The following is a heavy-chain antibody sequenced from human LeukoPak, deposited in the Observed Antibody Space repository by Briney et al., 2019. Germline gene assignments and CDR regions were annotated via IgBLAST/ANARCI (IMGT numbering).Heavy chain of an antibody. D-gene: IGHD2-2*01. J-gene: IGHJ5*02. CDR2: INPNSGGT. CDR3: ARGMGVLVPAATWFDP. CDR1: GYTFTGYY. V-gene: IGHV1-2*02. Sequence: ASVKVSCKASGYTFTGYYMHWVRQAPGQGLEWMGWINPNSGGTNYAQKFQGRVTMTGDTSISTAYMDLSRLRSDDTAVYYCARGMGVLVPAATWFDPWGQGTLVTVSS.